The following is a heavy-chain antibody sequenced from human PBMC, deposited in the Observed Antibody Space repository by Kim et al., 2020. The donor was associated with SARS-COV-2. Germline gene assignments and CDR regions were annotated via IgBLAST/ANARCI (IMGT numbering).Heavy chain of an antibody. CDR2: MNQDGSEK. Sequence: GGSLRLSCAASGFTFSTYWMNWVRQAPGKGLEWVANMNQDGSEKYYVDSVKGRFTISRDNAKKSVYLQMNSLRTEDTAVYYCVRGVDSIGSLYWDQGTLV. J-gene: IGHJ4*02. D-gene: IGHD3-22*01. CDR1: GFTFSTYW. V-gene: IGHV3-7*01. CDR3: VRGVDSIGSLY.